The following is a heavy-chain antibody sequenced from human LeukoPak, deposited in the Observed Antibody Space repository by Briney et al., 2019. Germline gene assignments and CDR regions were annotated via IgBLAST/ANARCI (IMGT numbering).Heavy chain of an antibody. D-gene: IGHD1-26*01. CDR1: GFTFRSYA. V-gene: IGHV3-23*01. CDR2: ISGSGGST. Sequence: GGSLRLSCAASGFTFRSYAMSWGRQAPGKGLEWVSAISGSGGSTYYADSVRGGFTISRDNSKNTLYLHMNSLRAEETALYYCARNYYEPTYDYYFDCWGQGTLVTVSS. CDR3: ARNYYEPTYDYYFDC. J-gene: IGHJ4*02.